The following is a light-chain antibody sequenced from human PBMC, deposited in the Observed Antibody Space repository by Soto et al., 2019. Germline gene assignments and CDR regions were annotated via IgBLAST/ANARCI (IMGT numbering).Light chain of an antibody. CDR1: QTVSENY. CDR3: HQYGDSPRLS. Sequence: EIVLTQSPGALSLSPGERATLSCRAGQTVSENYLAWYQQKPGQAPRLLIYGASTRATGIPDRFSGSGSGTDFTLTISRLEPEDFAVYYCHQYGDSPRLSFGSGSQVEI. CDR2: GAS. J-gene: IGKJ4*01. V-gene: IGKV3-20*01.